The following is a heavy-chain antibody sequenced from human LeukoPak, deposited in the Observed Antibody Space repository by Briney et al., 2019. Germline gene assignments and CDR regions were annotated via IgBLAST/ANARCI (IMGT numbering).Heavy chain of an antibody. CDR3: ARDLAYCSGGTCYSPFGS. J-gene: IGHJ4*02. CDR1: GFTFSSYS. V-gene: IGHV3-74*01. CDR2: VNRDGSST. D-gene: IGHD2-15*01. Sequence: PGGSLRLSXAASGFTFSSYSMNWVRQAPGKGLVWVSRVNRDGSSTDYADSVKGRFTIFRDNAKNTLYLQMNSLRAEDTAVYYCARDLAYCSGGTCYSPFGSWGQGTLVTVSS.